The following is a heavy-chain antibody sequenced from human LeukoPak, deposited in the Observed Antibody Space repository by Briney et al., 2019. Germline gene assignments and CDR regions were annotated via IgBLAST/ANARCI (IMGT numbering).Heavy chain of an antibody. D-gene: IGHD6-19*01. CDR2: IYYSGST. V-gene: IGHV4-39*01. J-gene: IGHJ3*02. Sequence: SETLSLTCTVSGGSISSSSYYWGWIHQPPGKGLEWIGGIYYSGSTYYNPSLKSRVTISVDTSKNQFSLKLSSVTAADTAVYYCARRFLEGGWYGEPNDAFDIWGQGTMVTVSS. CDR3: ARRFLEGGWYGEPNDAFDI. CDR1: GGSISSSSYY.